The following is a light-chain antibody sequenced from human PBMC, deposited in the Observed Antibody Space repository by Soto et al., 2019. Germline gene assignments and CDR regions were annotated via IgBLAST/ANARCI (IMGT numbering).Light chain of an antibody. CDR1: SSDIGGHNY. Sequence: QSALTQPASVSGSPGQSITISCTGTSSDIGGHNYVSWYQHHPGKAPKIMIYDVSNRTSGVSNRFSGSKSGNTASLTISGLQAEDEADYYCSSYTTSTTLLFGGGTKLTVL. CDR3: SSYTTSTTLL. CDR2: DVS. V-gene: IGLV2-14*03. J-gene: IGLJ2*01.